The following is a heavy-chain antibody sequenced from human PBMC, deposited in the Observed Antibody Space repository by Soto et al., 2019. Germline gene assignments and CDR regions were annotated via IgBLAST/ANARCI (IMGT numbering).Heavy chain of an antibody. J-gene: IGHJ4*02. V-gene: IGHV3-7*01. CDR3: ATLDTAEIQTAAF. CDR1: GFIFSAYW. CDR2: INRGSSGT. Sequence: EVQLVESEGDLVQPAGSLRLSCTGSGFIFSAYWMSWVRHGPGKGLEWVAMINRGSSGTHYVDSVKGRFTISRDIAKNSLYLQMNSLRVEDTAVYYCATLDTAEIQTAAFWGQGTLVTVSS. D-gene: IGHD5-18*01.